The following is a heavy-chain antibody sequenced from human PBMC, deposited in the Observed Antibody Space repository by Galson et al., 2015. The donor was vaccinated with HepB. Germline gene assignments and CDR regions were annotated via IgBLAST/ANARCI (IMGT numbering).Heavy chain of an antibody. CDR2: ISSSSSYI. CDR3: ARGDRIAAAGRDSMDV. V-gene: IGHV3-21*01. Sequence: SLRLSCAASGFTFSSYSMNWVRQAPGKGLEWVSSISSSSSYIYYADSVKGRFTISRDNAKNSLYLQMNSLRAEDTAVYYCARGDRIAAAGRDSMDVWGQGTTVTVSS. CDR1: GFTFSSYS. J-gene: IGHJ6*02. D-gene: IGHD6-13*01.